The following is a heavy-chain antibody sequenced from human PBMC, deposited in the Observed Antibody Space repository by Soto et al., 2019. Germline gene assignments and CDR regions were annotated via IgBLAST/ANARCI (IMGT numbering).Heavy chain of an antibody. CDR3: AKMRWTISLQEEDAI. J-gene: IGHJ4*02. V-gene: IGHV1-69*06. CDR1: GDTFGSYA. D-gene: IGHD2-15*01. CDR2: VIPIFGTP. Sequence: QMQLVQSGAEVKKPGSSVKVSCKSSGDTFGSYAISWVRQAPGQGLEWMGGVIPIFGTPHYAQKFHGRVTITADIPTSTAYLELSSLKSADTAVYYCAKMRWTISLQEEDAIWGQGTLVTVSS.